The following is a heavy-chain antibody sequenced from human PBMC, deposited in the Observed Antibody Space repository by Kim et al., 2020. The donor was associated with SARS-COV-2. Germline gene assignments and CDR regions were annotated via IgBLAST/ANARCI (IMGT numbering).Heavy chain of an antibody. V-gene: IGHV3-53*01. D-gene: IGHD3-3*01. J-gene: IGHJ4*02. CDR3: ASQSNLWSGPFKN. Sequence: YADTVKGRFTISRDNSKNTVYLQMNSLKVEDTAVYYCASQSNLWSGPFKNWGQGTLVTVSS.